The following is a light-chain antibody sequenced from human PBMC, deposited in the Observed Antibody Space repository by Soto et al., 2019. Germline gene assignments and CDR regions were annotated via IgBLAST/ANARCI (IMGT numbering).Light chain of an antibody. V-gene: IGKV3-20*01. CDR1: QTVRNNY. CDR2: DAS. Sequence: EFVLTQSPGTLSLSPRERATLSCRASQTVRNNYLAWYQQKPGQAPRLLIYDASSRATGIPDRFSGGGSGTDFTLTISRLEPEDFAVYYCQQYDSSPRTFGQGTKVEIK. J-gene: IGKJ1*01. CDR3: QQYDSSPRT.